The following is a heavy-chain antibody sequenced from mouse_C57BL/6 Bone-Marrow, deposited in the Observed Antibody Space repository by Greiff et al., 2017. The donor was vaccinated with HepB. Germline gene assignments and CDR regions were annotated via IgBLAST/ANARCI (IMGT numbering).Heavy chain of an antibody. CDR3: ARPASNYYGSSYWYFDV. D-gene: IGHD1-1*01. CDR1: GFTFSSYG. CDR2: ISSGGSYT. J-gene: IGHJ1*03. V-gene: IGHV5-6*02. Sequence: DVKLVESGGDLVKPGGSLKLSCAASGFTFSSYGMSWVRQTPDKRLEWVATISSGGSYTYYPDSVKGRFTISRDNAKNTLYLQMSSLKSEETAMYYCARPASNYYGSSYWYFDVWGTGTTVTVSS.